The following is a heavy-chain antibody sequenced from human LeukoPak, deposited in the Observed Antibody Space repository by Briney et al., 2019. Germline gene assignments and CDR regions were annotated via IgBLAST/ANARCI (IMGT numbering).Heavy chain of an antibody. V-gene: IGHV4-34*01. CDR1: GGSFSGYY. CDR2: INHSGST. J-gene: IGHJ4*02. Sequence: PSETLSLTCAVYGGSFSGYYWSWIRQPPGKGLEWIGEINHSGSTNYNPSLKSRVTISVDTSKNQFSLKLSSVTAADTAVYYCARRYSSGWYVDYWGQGTLVTVSS. CDR3: ARRYSSGWYVDY. D-gene: IGHD6-19*01.